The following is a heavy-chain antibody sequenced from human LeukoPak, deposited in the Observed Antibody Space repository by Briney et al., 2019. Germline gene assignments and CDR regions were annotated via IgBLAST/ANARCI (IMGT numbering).Heavy chain of an antibody. CDR3: ARDLGGSYYSAFDI. J-gene: IGHJ3*02. V-gene: IGHV3-21*01. Sequence: PGGSLRLSCAASGFTFSSYSMNWVRQAPGKGLEWVSSISSSSSYIYYADSVKGRFTTSRDNARNSLYLQMNSLRAEDTAVYYCARDLGGSYYSAFDIWGQGTMVTVSS. CDR2: ISSSSSYI. CDR1: GFTFSSYS. D-gene: IGHD1-26*01.